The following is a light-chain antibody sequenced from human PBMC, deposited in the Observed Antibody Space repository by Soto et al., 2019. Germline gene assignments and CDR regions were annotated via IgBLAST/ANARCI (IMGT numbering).Light chain of an antibody. V-gene: IGLV2-14*03. CDR3: SSYTTSSTVV. J-gene: IGLJ2*01. CDR1: SSDIGGYTY. CDR2: DVT. Sequence: QSALAQPASVSGSPGQSITISCTGTSSDIGGYTYVSWYQQHPGKAPKLMIHDVTNRPSGVSNRFSGSKSGNTASLTISGLQAEDEADYYCSSYTTSSTVVFGEGTKVTVL.